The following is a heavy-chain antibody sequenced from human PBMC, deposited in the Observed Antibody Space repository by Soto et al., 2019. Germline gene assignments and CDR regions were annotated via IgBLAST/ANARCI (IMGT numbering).Heavy chain of an antibody. Sequence: PGGSLRLSCAASGFTFSSYWMSWVRQAPGKGLEWVANIKQDGSEKYYVDSVKGRFTISRDNAKNSLYLQMNSLRAEDTAVYYCACAPGDFWSGYYYYYWGQGTLVTVSS. D-gene: IGHD3-3*01. CDR2: IKQDGSEK. CDR1: GFTFSSYW. J-gene: IGHJ4*02. CDR3: ACAPGDFWSGYYYYY. V-gene: IGHV3-7*05.